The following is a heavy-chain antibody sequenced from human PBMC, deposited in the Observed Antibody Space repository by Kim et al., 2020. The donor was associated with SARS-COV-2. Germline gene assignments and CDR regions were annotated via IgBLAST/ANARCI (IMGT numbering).Heavy chain of an antibody. D-gene: IGHD5-18*01. CDR2: IYYSGST. CDR3: AREDSRYTYGGFDS. J-gene: IGHJ4*02. Sequence: SETLSLTCSVSGDSISSSSYYWGWIRQPPGKGLEWIGTIYYSGSTYYKPSLKSRVTISVDTSKNHFSLKLSSVTAADTAVYYCAREDSRYTYGGFDSWGQGTLVTVSS. CDR1: GDSISSSSYY. V-gene: IGHV4-39*07.